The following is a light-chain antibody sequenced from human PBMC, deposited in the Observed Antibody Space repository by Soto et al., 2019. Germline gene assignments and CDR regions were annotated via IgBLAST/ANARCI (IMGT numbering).Light chain of an antibody. CDR3: SSYTGSRDPYV. V-gene: IGLV2-8*01. CDR1: SSDVGRFNF. Sequence: LTQPPSASGSPGQSVTISCTGTSSDVGRFNFVSWYQQHPGKAPRLLIYEVTKRPSGVPDRFSGSKSGNAASLTVSGLQAEDEADYFCSSYTGSRDPYVFGTGTTVTVL. J-gene: IGLJ1*01. CDR2: EVT.